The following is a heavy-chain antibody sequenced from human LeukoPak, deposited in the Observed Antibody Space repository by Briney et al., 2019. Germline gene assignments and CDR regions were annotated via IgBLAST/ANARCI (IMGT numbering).Heavy chain of an antibody. V-gene: IGHV4-59*08. J-gene: IGHJ4*02. D-gene: IGHD2-15*01. CDR2: IYYSGRT. CDR1: AGSISNYY. Sequence: PSETLSLTCTVSAGSISNYYWSWIRQPPGKGLEWIGYIYYSGRTNYTPSLKSRLTISVDTSKNQFSLKLSSVTAADTAVYYCARHQFSTPEFVYWGQGTLVTVSS. CDR3: ARHQFSTPEFVY.